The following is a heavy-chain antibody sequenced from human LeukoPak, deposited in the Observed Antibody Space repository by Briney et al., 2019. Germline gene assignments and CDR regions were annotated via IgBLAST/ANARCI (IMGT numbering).Heavy chain of an antibody. D-gene: IGHD3-22*01. J-gene: IGHJ4*02. Sequence: GGSLRLSCAASGFTFSSYWMSWVRQAPGKGLDWVANIKQDGSEKYYVDSVKGRFTISRDNAKNSLYLRMNSLRAEDTAVYYCARARYYYDSSGYYRAFDYWGQGTLVTVSS. CDR1: GFTFSSYW. CDR2: IKQDGSEK. CDR3: ARARYYYDSSGYYRAFDY. V-gene: IGHV3-7*01.